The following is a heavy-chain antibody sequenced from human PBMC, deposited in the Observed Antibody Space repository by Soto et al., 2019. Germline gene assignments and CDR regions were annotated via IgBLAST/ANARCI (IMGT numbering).Heavy chain of an antibody. V-gene: IGHV4-34*01. CDR3: ARHGPNRYGDYFDS. D-gene: IGHD4-17*01. Sequence: PSETLSLTCGVYGGSFSGYYWNWIRQPPGKGLEWIGEINPSGGTNYNPSLKSRVTISADTSKNQFSLKLSSVTAADTAVYYCARHGPNRYGDYFDSWGQGTLVTVSS. J-gene: IGHJ4*02. CDR2: INPSGGT. CDR1: GGSFSGYY.